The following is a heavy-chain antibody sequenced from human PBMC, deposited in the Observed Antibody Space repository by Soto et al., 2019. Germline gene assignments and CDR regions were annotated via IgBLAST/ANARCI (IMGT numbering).Heavy chain of an antibody. CDR2: IYYSGST. CDR3: ARDTGYYGSGSRSVPSWFDP. Sequence: QVQLQESGPGLVKPSQTLSLTCTVSGGSISSGGYYWSWIRQHPGKGLEWIGYIYYSGSTYYNPSLKSRVTISVDTSKNQFSLKLSSVTAADTAVYYCARDTGYYGSGSRSVPSWFDPWGQGTLVTVSS. D-gene: IGHD3-10*01. CDR1: GGSISSGGYY. V-gene: IGHV4-31*03. J-gene: IGHJ5*02.